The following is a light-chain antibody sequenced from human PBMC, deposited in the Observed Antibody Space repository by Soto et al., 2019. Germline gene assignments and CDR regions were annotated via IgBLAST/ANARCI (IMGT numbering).Light chain of an antibody. CDR3: HQYYSVPLT. CDR2: WAS. V-gene: IGKV4-1*01. CDR1: QSLLYNSNNKNY. J-gene: IGKJ4*01. Sequence: DIVMTQSPDSLAVSLGERATINCKSSQSLLYNSNNKNYLAWYQQEPGQPPKLLIYWASTRESGVPDRFSGSGSGTDFTLTISNLQAEDVAVYYCHQYYSVPLTFGGGTKVDIK.